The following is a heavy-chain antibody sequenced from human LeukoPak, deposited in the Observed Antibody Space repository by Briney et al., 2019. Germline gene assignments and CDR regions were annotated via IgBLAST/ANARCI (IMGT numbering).Heavy chain of an antibody. CDR1: GFTFSTYD. V-gene: IGHV3-30*02. Sequence: GGSLRLSCVVSGFTFSTYDMYWVRQARCKGLEWVTFIRSDGTGELYVESVKGRFTISRDNSKNTLYLQMNSVRPEDTALYYCAKRRGATVSEFDYWGQGTLVSVSS. CDR3: AKRRGATVSEFDY. J-gene: IGHJ4*02. CDR2: IRSDGTGE. D-gene: IGHD4-11*01.